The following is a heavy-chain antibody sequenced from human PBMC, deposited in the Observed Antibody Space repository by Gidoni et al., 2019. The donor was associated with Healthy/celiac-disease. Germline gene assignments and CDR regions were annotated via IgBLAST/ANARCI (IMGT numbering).Heavy chain of an antibody. Sequence: EVQLVESGGGLVQPGGSLRLSCAASGFTFSSYSMNWVRKAPGKGLEWVSYISSSSSTIYYADAVKGRFTISRDNAKNSLYLQMNSLRDEDTAVYYCARYHIAVAGEIFDYWGQGTLVTVSS. D-gene: IGHD6-19*01. V-gene: IGHV3-48*02. CDR1: GFTFSSYS. J-gene: IGHJ4*02. CDR3: ARYHIAVAGEIFDY. CDR2: ISSSSSTI.